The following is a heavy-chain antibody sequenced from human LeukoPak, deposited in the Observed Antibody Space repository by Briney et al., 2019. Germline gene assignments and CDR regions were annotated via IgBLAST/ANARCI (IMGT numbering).Heavy chain of an antibody. Sequence: PGGSLRLSCAASGFSFSDYYMSWIRQAPGKGLEWVSYISSSGSTIYYADSVKGRFTISRDNAKNSLYLQMNSLRAEDTAVYYCARGPPTYYYDSSDPGAFDIWGQGTMVTVSS. CDR2: ISSSGSTI. D-gene: IGHD3-22*01. CDR1: GFSFSDYY. CDR3: ARGPPTYYYDSSDPGAFDI. J-gene: IGHJ3*02. V-gene: IGHV3-11*04.